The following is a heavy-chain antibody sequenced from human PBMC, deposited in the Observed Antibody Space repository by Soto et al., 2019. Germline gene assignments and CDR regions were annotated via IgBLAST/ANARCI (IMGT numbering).Heavy chain of an antibody. CDR2: IIPIFGTA. CDR1: GGTFSSYA. Sequence: GASVKVSCKASGGTFSSYAISWVRQAPGQGLEWMGGIIPIFGTANYAQEFQGRVTITADKSTSTAYMELSSLRSEDTAVYYCAGGTVPYYYYGMDVWGQGTTVTVSS. J-gene: IGHJ6*02. CDR3: AGGTVPYYYYGMDV. V-gene: IGHV1-69*06. D-gene: IGHD4-4*01.